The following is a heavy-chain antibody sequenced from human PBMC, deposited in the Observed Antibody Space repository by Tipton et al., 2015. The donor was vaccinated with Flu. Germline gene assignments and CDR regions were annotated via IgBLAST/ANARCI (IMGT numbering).Heavy chain of an antibody. CDR3: AREKDSSGSEYFQH. Sequence: LRLSCTVSGASISSRSYYWGWIRQPPGKGLEWIGCIYSSGSTHYNPSLKSRVTISLDTSKNQFSLKLSSVTAADTTVYYCAREKDSSGSEYFQHWGQGTLVTVSS. D-gene: IGHD6-19*01. J-gene: IGHJ1*01. CDR2: IYSSGST. V-gene: IGHV4-39*07. CDR1: GASISSRSYY.